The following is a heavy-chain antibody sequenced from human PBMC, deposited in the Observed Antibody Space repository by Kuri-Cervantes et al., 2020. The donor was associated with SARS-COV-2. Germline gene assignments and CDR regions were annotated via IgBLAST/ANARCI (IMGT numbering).Heavy chain of an antibody. CDR2: VSGSGGNT. J-gene: IGHJ4*02. Sequence: GESLKISCAASGFTFSSYAMSWVRQAPGKGLEWVSAVSGSGGNTYYADSVKGRFTISRDNSKNTLYLQMNSLRAEDTAVYYCAKDPGDGYFDYWGQGTLVTVSS. CDR3: AKDPGDGYFDY. CDR1: GFTFSSYA. D-gene: IGHD5-24*01. V-gene: IGHV3-23*01.